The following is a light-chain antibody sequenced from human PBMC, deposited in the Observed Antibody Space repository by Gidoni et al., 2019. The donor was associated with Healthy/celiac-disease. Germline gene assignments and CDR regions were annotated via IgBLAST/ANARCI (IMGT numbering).Light chain of an antibody. Sequence: EIVLTQSPGTLSLSQGERATLSCRASQSVSSSYLAWYQQKPGHAPRLLIYGSSSRATGIPDRFSGSGSGTDFTLTISRLEPEDFAVYYCQQYGSSPWTFGQGTKVEIK. CDR1: QSVSSSY. CDR3: QQYGSSPWT. V-gene: IGKV3-20*01. CDR2: GSS. J-gene: IGKJ1*01.